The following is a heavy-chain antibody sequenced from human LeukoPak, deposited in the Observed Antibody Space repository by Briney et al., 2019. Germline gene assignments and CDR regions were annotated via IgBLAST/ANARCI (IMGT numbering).Heavy chain of an antibody. CDR3: ARGGPAAAGHYYYYYYMDV. D-gene: IGHD6-13*01. CDR1: GFTFDDFG. Sequence: RGALRLSCAASGFTFDDFGMSWVPHAPRKGLECGSGINWNGGSRGYTDSVKGRFSISRDNAKSTLYLQMNSLRAEDTALYYCARGGPAAAGHYYYYYYMDVWGKGTTVSVSS. J-gene: IGHJ6*03. CDR2: INWNGGSR. V-gene: IGHV3-20*04.